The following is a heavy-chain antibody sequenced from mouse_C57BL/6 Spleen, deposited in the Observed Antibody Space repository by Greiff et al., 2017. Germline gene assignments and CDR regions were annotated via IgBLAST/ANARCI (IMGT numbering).Heavy chain of an antibody. J-gene: IGHJ2*01. Sequence: EVQLQQSGTVLARPGASVKMSCKTSGYTFTSYWMHWVKQRPGQGLAWIGAIYPGNSDTSYNQKFQGKAKLTAVTSASTAYMELSSLTNEDSAVYYCTTSNWDQKGYFDYWGQGTTLTVSS. V-gene: IGHV1-5*01. D-gene: IGHD4-1*01. CDR2: IYPGNSDT. CDR3: TTSNWDQKGYFDY. CDR1: GYTFTSYW.